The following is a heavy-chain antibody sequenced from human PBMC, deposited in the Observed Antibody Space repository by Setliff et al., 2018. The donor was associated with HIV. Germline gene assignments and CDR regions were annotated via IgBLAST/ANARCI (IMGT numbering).Heavy chain of an antibody. J-gene: IGHJ1*01. V-gene: IGHV1-18*01. CDR2: ISAYNGNR. D-gene: IGHD6-19*01. CDR3: ASHPPWLDRAEYFQH. Sequence: GASVKVSCKTSGYTFNSYAISWVRQAPGQGLEWMGWISAYNGNRNYAKKFQGRVTVTKDSSTSIAYMELRNLRSDGTAVYYCASHPPWLDRAEYFQHWGQGTLVTVSS. CDR1: GYTFNSYA.